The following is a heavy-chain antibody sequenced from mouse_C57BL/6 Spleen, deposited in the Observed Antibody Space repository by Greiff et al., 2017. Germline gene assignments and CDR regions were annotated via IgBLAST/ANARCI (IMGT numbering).Heavy chain of an antibody. CDR2: IDPENGDT. CDR1: GFNIKDDY. CDR3: TTAITTVVAPRYFDV. D-gene: IGHD1-1*01. Sequence: EVQLQQSGAELVRPGASVKLSCTASGFNIKDDYMHWVKQRPEQGLEWIGWIDPENGDTEYASKFQGKATITADTSSNTAYLQLSSLTSEDTAVYYCTTAITTVVAPRYFDVWGKGTTVTVSS. J-gene: IGHJ1*03. V-gene: IGHV14-4*01.